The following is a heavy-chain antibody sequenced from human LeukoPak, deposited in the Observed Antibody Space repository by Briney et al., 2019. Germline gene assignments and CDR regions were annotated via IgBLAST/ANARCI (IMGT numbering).Heavy chain of an antibody. CDR2: IYTSGST. Sequence: SQTLSLTCTVSGGSISSGSYYWSWIRQPAGKGLERIGRIYTSGSTNYNPSLKSRVTISVDTSKNQFSLKLSSVTAADTAVYYCARVMDFWSGSWFDPWGQGTLVTVSS. CDR3: ARVMDFWSGSWFDP. V-gene: IGHV4-61*02. D-gene: IGHD3-3*01. J-gene: IGHJ5*02. CDR1: GGSISSGSYY.